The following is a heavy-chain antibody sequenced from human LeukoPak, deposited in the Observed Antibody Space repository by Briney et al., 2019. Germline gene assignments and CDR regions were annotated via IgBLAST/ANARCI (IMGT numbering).Heavy chain of an antibody. CDR1: GFTFSLYG. D-gene: IGHD3-10*01. J-gene: IGHJ3*02. Sequence: GGSLRLSCAASGFTFSLYGMHWVRQAPGKGLEWVAFIRYDGSHKYYADSVKGRFTISRDNSKNTLYLQMNSLRAEDTAVYYCAKDGAHDAFDIWGQGTMVTVSS. V-gene: IGHV3-30*02. CDR2: IRYDGSHK. CDR3: AKDGAHDAFDI.